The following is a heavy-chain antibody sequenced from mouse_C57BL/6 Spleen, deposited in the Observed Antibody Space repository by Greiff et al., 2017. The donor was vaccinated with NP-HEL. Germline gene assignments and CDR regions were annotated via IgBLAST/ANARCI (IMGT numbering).Heavy chain of an antibody. CDR2: IDPANGNT. CDR3: ARWGYYGSSSRAMDY. CDR1: GFNIKNTY. Sequence: EVQLQQSVAELVRPGASVKLSCTASGFNIKNTYMHWVKQRPEQGLEWIGRIDPANGNTKYAPKFQGKATITADTSSNTAYLQLSSLTSEDTASYYCARWGYYGSSSRAMDYWGQGTAVTVAS. D-gene: IGHD1-1*01. V-gene: IGHV14-3*01. J-gene: IGHJ4*01.